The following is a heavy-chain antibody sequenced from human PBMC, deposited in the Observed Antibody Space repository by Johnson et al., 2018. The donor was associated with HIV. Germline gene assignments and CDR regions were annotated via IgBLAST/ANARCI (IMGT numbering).Heavy chain of an antibody. CDR2: ISYDGSNK. CDR1: GFTFSSYG. CDR3: ARDGYDPRPQLSDAFDI. Sequence: QVQLVESGGGVVQSGRSLRLSCAASGFTFSSYGMHWVRQAPGKGLEWVAVISYDGSNKYYADSVKGRFTISRDNSKNTLYLKMNSLRTEDTAVYYCARDGYDPRPQLSDAFDIWGQGTMVSVSS. V-gene: IGHV3-30*03. D-gene: IGHD5-12*01. J-gene: IGHJ3*02.